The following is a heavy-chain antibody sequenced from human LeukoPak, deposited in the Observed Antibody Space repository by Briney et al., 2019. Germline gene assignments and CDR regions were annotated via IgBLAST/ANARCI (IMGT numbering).Heavy chain of an antibody. J-gene: IGHJ5*02. Sequence: GGSLRLSCAASGFTFSSYAMSWVRQAPGKGLEWVSAISGSGGSTYYADSVKGRFTISRDNAKNSLYLQMNSLRAEDTAVYYCASNSYGPFDPWGQGTLVTVSS. D-gene: IGHD5-18*01. CDR3: ASNSYGPFDP. CDR1: GFTFSSYA. V-gene: IGHV3-23*01. CDR2: ISGSGGST.